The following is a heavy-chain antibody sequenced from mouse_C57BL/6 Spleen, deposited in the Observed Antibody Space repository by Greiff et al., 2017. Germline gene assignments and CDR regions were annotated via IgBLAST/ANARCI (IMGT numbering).Heavy chain of an antibody. CDR2: IGPSASYS. CDR3: ARGITTVVATRDFDD. J-gene: IGHJ2*01. CDR1: GYTFTSYW. V-gene: IGHV1-69*01. D-gene: IGHD1-1*01. Sequence: VQLQQPGAELVMPGASVKLSCKASGYTFTSYWMHWVKQRPGQALEWIGVIGPSASYSNYNQKFKGKSTLTVAKCSSTAYMQLRSPTSEDSAVYYCARGITTVVATRDFDDWGKGTTLTVSS.